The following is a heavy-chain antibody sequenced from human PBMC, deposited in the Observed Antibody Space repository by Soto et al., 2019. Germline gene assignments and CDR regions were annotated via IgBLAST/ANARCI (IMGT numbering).Heavy chain of an antibody. CDR2: IYHSGST. V-gene: IGHV4-30-2*01. J-gene: IGHJ4*02. CDR3: ARGGGYTFDY. Sequence: QLQLQESGSGLVKPSQTLSLTCAVSGGSISSGGYAWSWIRQPPGKGLEWIGYIYHSGSTYYNPSLKSRAPISVDRSKHQFSLKLSSVAAADTAVYHCARGGGYTFDYWGQGTLVTVSS. CDR1: GGSISSGGYA. D-gene: IGHD3-16*01.